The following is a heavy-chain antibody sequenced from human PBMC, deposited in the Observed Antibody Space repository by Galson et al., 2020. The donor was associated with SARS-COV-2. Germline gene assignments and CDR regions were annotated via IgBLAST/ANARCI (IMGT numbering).Heavy chain of an antibody. CDR2: TYYRSKWYN. D-gene: IGHD3-9*01. J-gene: IGHJ6*02. Sequence: WIRQYPSRGLEWLGKTYYRSKWYNEYAVSVKSRISINPDTSKNQFSLQLNSVTPKDTAVYYCARARDELLTGFYRYYGMDVWGQGTTGTVYS. V-gene: IGHV6-1*01. CDR3: ARARDELLTGFYRYYGMDV.